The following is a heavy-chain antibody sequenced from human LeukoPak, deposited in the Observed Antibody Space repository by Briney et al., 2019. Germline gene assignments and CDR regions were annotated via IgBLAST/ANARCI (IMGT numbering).Heavy chain of an antibody. CDR2: ISTYNGNT. V-gene: IGHV1-18*01. CDR3: ARSSPGIAAAGSFDYYYGMDV. Sequence: ASVKVSCKASGYTLTTYGISWMRQAPGQGLEWMGWISTYNGNTNYAQKLQGRVTMTTDTSTSTAYMELRSLRSDDTAVYYCARSSPGIAAAGSFDYYYGMDVWGQGTTVTVSS. D-gene: IGHD6-13*01. CDR1: GYTLTTYG. J-gene: IGHJ6*02.